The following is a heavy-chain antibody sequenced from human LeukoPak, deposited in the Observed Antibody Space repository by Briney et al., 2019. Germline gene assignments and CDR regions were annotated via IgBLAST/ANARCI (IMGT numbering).Heavy chain of an antibody. Sequence: GASVKVSCKASGGTFSSYAISWVRQAPGQGLEWMGGVIPIFGTANYEQKFQGRVTITADESTSTAYMELSSLRSEDTAVYYCARDQEFYYYDSSGPSWDYWGQGTLVTVSS. CDR3: ARDQEFYYYDSSGPSWDY. J-gene: IGHJ4*02. V-gene: IGHV1-69*13. CDR2: VIPIFGTA. D-gene: IGHD3-22*01. CDR1: GGTFSSYA.